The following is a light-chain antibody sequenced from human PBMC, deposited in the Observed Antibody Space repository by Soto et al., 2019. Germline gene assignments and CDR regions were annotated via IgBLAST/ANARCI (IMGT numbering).Light chain of an antibody. CDR2: EVS. V-gene: IGLV2-23*02. CDR3: CSYAGSSLYV. J-gene: IGLJ1*01. CDR1: SSDVGSYNL. Sequence: QSVLTQPAPVSGSPGQSITISCTGTSSDVGSYNLVSWYQQHPGKAPKLMIYEVSKRPSGVSNRFSGSKSGNTASLTISGLQAEDEADYYCCSYAGSSLYVFGTGTKLTVL.